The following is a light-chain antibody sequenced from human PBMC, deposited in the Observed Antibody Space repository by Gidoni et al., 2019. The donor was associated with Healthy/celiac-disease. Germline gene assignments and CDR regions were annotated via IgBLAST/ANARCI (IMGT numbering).Light chain of an antibody. CDR2: GAS. CDR1: QSVSSSY. V-gene: IGKV3-20*01. CDR3: QQYGSSLLFT. J-gene: IGKJ3*01. Sequence: ESEFTQSPATLSLSPAVRATLSCSASQSVSSSYLFWYQQKPGQAPRLLIYGASSRATGVPDRFSGSGSGTDFTLTISRLEPEDIAVYYCQQYGSSLLFTFGPGTKVDIK.